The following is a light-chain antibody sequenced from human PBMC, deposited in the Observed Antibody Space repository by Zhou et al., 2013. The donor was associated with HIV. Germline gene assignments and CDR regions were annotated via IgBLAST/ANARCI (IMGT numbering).Light chain of an antibody. CDR2: AAS. J-gene: IGKJ4*01. V-gene: IGKV1-9*01. CDR1: QGISSY. Sequence: DIQLTQSPSFLSASVGDRVTITCRASQGISSYLAWYQQKPGKVPKLLIYAASTLQSGVPSRFSGSGSGTQFSLTISSLQPEDFATYYCQQLNSYPQTFGGGTEGG. CDR3: QQLNSYPQT.